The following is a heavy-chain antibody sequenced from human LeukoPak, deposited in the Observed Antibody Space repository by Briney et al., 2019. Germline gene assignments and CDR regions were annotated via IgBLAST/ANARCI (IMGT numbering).Heavy chain of an antibody. CDR2: LYSEGGRT. J-gene: IGHJ4*02. V-gene: IGHV3-74*01. CDR3: ARGKWSYAY. CDR1: GFIFRNDW. Sequence: PGGSLRLSCVASGFIFRNDWMHWVRQAPGKGLVWVSRLYSEGGRTYYADSVKGRFTISRDNAKNTLFLQMNSLTVEDTAVYYCARGKWSYAYWGQGTLVTVSS. D-gene: IGHD3-16*01.